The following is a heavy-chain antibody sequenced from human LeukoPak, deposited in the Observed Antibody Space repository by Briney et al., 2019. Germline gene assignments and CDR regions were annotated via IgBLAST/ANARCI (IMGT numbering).Heavy chain of an antibody. V-gene: IGHV3-64*01. CDR3: ARDREQWLEVYTFDI. J-gene: IGHJ3*02. D-gene: IGHD6-19*01. CDR2: ISKNGDST. CDR1: GFTFSSYS. Sequence: GGSLRLSCAASGFTFSSYSMHWVRQAPGKGLEYVSAISKNGDSTYYANSVKGRFTISRDNSKNTLYLQMGSLRAEDMAVYYCARDREQWLEVYTFDIWGQGTMVTVSS.